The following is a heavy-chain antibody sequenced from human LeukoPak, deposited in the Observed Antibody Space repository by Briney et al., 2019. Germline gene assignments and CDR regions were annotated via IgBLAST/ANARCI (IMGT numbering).Heavy chain of an antibody. CDR2: INSDGSST. Sequence: PGGSLRLSCAASGFTFSSYWMHWVRQAPGKGLVWVSRINSDGSSTSYADSVKGRFTISRDNAKSTLYLQMNSLRAEDTAVYYCARFRYFDWSFDYWGQGTLVTVSS. J-gene: IGHJ4*02. CDR1: GFTFSSYW. CDR3: ARFRYFDWSFDY. D-gene: IGHD3-9*01. V-gene: IGHV3-74*01.